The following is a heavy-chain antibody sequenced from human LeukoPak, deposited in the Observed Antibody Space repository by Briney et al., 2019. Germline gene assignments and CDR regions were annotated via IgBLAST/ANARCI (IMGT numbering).Heavy chain of an antibody. CDR2: ISGSGGST. Sequence: GGSLRLSCAASGFTFSSYAMSWVRQAPGKGLEWVSAISGSGGSTYYADSVKGRFTISRDNSKNTLYLQMNSLRAEDTAVYYCAKAIFGVVTQPHDYWGQGTLVTVSS. CDR1: GFTFSSYA. J-gene: IGHJ4*02. V-gene: IGHV3-23*01. CDR3: AKAIFGVVTQPHDY. D-gene: IGHD3-3*01.